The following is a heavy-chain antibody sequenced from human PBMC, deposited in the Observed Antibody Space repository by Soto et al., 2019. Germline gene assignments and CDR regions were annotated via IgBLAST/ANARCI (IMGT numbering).Heavy chain of an antibody. Sequence: GGSLRLSCAASRFTFRIYSMHWVRQSPGKGLEWVAVMWYDGTNKYYGESVKGRFTISRDNSENTLYLQMNSLRVEDTAVYYCARDATFGTKGGSFDIWGHGTLVTVSS. CDR2: MWYDGTNK. D-gene: IGHD3-16*01. V-gene: IGHV3-33*01. J-gene: IGHJ3*02. CDR1: RFTFRIYS. CDR3: ARDATFGTKGGSFDI.